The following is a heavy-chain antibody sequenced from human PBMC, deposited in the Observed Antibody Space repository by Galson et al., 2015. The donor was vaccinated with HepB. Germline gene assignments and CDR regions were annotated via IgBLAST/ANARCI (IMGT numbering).Heavy chain of an antibody. CDR2: FDPSDSYT. CDR3: ARGSSVWSELDY. Sequence: QSGAEVKKPGESLRISCKGSGYSFANSWITWVRQMPGKGLEWMGKFDPSDSYTDYSPSFQGHVTISADKSISTAYLQWSTLKASDTAMYYCARGSSVWSELDYWGQGTLVTVSS. V-gene: IGHV5-10-1*01. J-gene: IGHJ4*02. D-gene: IGHD2-2*01. CDR1: GYSFANSW.